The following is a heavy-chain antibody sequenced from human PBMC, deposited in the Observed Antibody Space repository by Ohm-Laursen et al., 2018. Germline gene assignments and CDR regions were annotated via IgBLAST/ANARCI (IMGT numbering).Heavy chain of an antibody. CDR1: GGSINSYY. CDR3: ARHGTTWFYFDY. V-gene: IGHV4-59*08. D-gene: IGHD6-13*01. CDR2: IYYSGIT. J-gene: IGHJ4*02. Sequence: SDTLSLTCTVSGGSINSYYWSWIRQPPGKGLEWIGHIYYSGITKYNPSLNSRVTISLDTSKNQFSLNPSSLPAADTAVYYCARHGTTWFYFDYWGQGTLVTVSS.